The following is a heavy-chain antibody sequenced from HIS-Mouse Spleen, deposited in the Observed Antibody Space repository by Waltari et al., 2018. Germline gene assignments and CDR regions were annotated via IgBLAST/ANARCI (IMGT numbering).Heavy chain of an antibody. CDR1: GYTFTGYY. V-gene: IGHV1-2*02. CDR3: ARAPPTAMVLIYFDY. Sequence: QVQLVQSGAEVTKPGASVKVSCKASGYTFTGYYLPWVRPAPGQGLEWMGWINPNSGGTNYAQKFQGRVTMTRDTSISTAYMELSRLRSDDTAVYYCARAPPTAMVLIYFDYWGQGTLVTVSS. D-gene: IGHD5-18*01. CDR2: INPNSGGT. J-gene: IGHJ4*02.